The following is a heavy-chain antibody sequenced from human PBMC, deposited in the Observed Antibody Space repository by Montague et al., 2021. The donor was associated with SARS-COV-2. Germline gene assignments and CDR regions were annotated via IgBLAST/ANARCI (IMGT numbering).Heavy chain of an antibody. V-gene: IGHV6-1*01. CDR3: ARDPRYSLSWSFDY. CDR1: GDSDCGKTVA. CDR2: THYMFEWKY. J-gene: IGHJ4*02. D-gene: IGHD6-13*01. Sequence: CAISGDSDCGKTVARKWKRQSSSREPEREGGTHYMFEWKYDYAVSVKSRMTISPDTSKNQFSLQLSSVTPEDRAVYYCARDPRYSLSWSFDYWGQGTLVTVSS.